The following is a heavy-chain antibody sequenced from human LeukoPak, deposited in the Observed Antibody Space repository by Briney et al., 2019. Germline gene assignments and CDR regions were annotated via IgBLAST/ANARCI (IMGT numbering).Heavy chain of an antibody. CDR1: GFTFSSYG. CDR3: AKRPAGRPYYFDY. Sequence: GRSLRLSCAASGFTFSSYGMHWVRQAPGKGLEWVAVIWYDGSNKYYADSVKGRFTISRDNSKNTLYLQMNSLRAEDTAVYYCAKRPAGRPYYFDYWGQGTLVTVSS. CDR2: IWYDGSNK. V-gene: IGHV3-33*06. J-gene: IGHJ4*02. D-gene: IGHD6-25*01.